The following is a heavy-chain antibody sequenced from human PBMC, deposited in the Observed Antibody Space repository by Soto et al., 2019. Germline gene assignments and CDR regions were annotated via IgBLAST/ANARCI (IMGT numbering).Heavy chain of an antibody. V-gene: IGHV3-33*01. J-gene: IGHJ3*02. CDR1: GFTFSSNG. Sequence: AGSLRLSWAASGFTFSSNGLYWDRQARDTGLERVAVIWYDGSKKYYADSVKGRLTIARDNFETTLYLQMNSLRAEDTAVYYCSSMGPDSSGYYYSPKYDAFDIWGQGTMVTVSS. CDR3: SSMGPDSSGYYYSPKYDAFDI. CDR2: IWYDGSKK. D-gene: IGHD3-22*01.